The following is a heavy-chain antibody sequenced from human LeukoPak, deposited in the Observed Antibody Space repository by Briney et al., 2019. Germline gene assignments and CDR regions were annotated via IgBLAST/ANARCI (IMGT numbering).Heavy chain of an antibody. CDR2: IYYSGST. CDR1: GGSISSYY. D-gene: IGHD3-16*01. J-gene: IGHJ5*02. Sequence: SETLSLTCTVSGGSISSYYWSWIRQPPGKGLEWIGYIYYSGSTNYNPSLKSRVTISADTSKNQFSLKPSSVTAADTAVYYCARLARLRNWFDPWGQGTLVTVSS. V-gene: IGHV4-59*12. CDR3: ARLARLRNWFDP.